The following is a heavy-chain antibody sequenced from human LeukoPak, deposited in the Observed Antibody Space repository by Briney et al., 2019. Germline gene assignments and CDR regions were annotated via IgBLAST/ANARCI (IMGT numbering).Heavy chain of an antibody. J-gene: IGHJ2*01. CDR1: GFTFDDYA. CDR2: ISWNSGSI. CDR3: AKDRKSMAWGYFDL. Sequence: GGSLRLSCAASGFTFDDYAMHWVRHAPGKGLEWVSGISWNSGSIGYADSVKGRFTISRDNAKNSLYLQMNSLRAEDTALYYCAKDRKSMAWGYFDLWGRGTLVTVSS. D-gene: IGHD1-26*01. V-gene: IGHV3-9*01.